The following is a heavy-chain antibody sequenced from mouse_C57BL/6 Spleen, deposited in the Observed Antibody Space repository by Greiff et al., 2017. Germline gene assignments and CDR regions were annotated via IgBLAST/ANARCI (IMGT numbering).Heavy chain of an antibody. CDR3: AKHEGDYDLYYAMDY. CDR1: GFSLTSYG. Sequence: VKVVESGPGLVAPSPSLSITCTVSGFSLTSYGVDWVRQPPGKGLEWLGVIWGGGSTNYNSALMSRLSISKDNSKSQVFLKMNSLQTDDTAMYYCAKHEGDYDLYYAMDYWGQGTSVTVSS. D-gene: IGHD2-4*01. V-gene: IGHV2-9*01. CDR2: IWGGGST. J-gene: IGHJ4*01.